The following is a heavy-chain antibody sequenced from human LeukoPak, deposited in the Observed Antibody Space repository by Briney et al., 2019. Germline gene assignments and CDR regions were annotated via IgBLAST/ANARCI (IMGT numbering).Heavy chain of an antibody. CDR2: ISWNSGSI. Sequence: GGSLRLSCAASGFTFDDYAMHWVRQAPGKGLEWVSGISWNSGSIGYADPVKGRFTISRDNAKNSLYLQMNSLRAEDTALYYCAKDMAGYSSSYYGMDVWGQGTTVTVSS. D-gene: IGHD6-13*01. V-gene: IGHV3-9*01. CDR3: AKDMAGYSSSYYGMDV. J-gene: IGHJ6*02. CDR1: GFTFDDYA.